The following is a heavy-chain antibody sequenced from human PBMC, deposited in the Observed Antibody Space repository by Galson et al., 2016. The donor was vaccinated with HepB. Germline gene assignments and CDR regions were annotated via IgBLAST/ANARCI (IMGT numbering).Heavy chain of an antibody. CDR2: IAPDGSET. V-gene: IGHV3-7*03. Sequence: SLRLSCAASGLSFSGYWMAWVRQAPGKGLEWVANIAPDGSETNYVDSVKGRFTISRDDGKKSLYLQMSSLRAEDTAVYYCVRDDDSWSHWGQGTLVTVS. CDR3: VRDDDSWSH. CDR1: GLSFSGYW. J-gene: IGHJ4*02. D-gene: IGHD3-3*01.